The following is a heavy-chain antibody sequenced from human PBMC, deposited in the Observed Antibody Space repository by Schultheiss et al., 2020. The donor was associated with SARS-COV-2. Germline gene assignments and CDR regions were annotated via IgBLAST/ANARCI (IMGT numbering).Heavy chain of an antibody. CDR3: GRGAARPGYFDY. CDR2: IYYSGST. J-gene: IGHJ4*02. CDR1: GGSISSGGYY. D-gene: IGHD6-6*01. V-gene: IGHV4-39*01. Sequence: SQTLSLTCTVSGGSISSGGYYWGWIRQPPGKGLEWIGSIYYSGSTYYNPSLKSRVTISVDTSKNQFSLKLSSVTAADTAVYYCGRGAARPGYFDYWGQGTLVTVSS.